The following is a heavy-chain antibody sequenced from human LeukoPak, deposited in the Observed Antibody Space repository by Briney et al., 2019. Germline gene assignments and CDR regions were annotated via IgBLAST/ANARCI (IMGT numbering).Heavy chain of an antibody. V-gene: IGHV5-51*01. D-gene: IGHD3-22*01. CDR3: ARQGLKNYYDSSSYSN. CDR1: RSRFTSHW. CDR2: IYPGDSDT. J-gene: IGHJ4*02. Sequence: GAPLKISCKGSRSRFTSHWIGWVRQLPGKGLEWMGIIYPGDSDTRYSPSFQGQVTISADKSINTAYLQWSSLKASDSAMYYCARQGLKNYYDSSSYSNWGQGTLVTVSS.